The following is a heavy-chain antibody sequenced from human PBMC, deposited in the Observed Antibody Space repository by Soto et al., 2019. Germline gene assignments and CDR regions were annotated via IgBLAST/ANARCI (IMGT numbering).Heavy chain of an antibody. CDR3: ARTTYVEMAILTAGFDY. Sequence: GPTLVKPKQTRTLTCTFSGFSLSTSGMCVGWIRQPPGKALEWLALIDWDDDKYYSTSLKTRLTISKDTSKNQVVLTMTNMDPVDTATYYCARTTYVEMAILTAGFDYWGQGTLVPVSS. V-gene: IGHV2-70*01. D-gene: IGHD2-21*01. CDR2: IDWDDDK. J-gene: IGHJ4*02. CDR1: GFSLSTSGMC.